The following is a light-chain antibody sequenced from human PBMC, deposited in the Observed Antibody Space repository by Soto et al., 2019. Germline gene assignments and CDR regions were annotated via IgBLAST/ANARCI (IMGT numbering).Light chain of an antibody. CDR2: EAS. CDR3: QQRSNWPWT. J-gene: IGKJ1*01. Sequence: EIVLTQSPATLSLSPVERATLSCRASQSVSSNLAWYQQKPGQAPRLLIYEASSRATGIPARFSGGGSGTVFTLTISRLEPEDFAVYYCQQRSNWPWTFGQGTKVDIK. CDR1: QSVSSN. V-gene: IGKV3-11*01.